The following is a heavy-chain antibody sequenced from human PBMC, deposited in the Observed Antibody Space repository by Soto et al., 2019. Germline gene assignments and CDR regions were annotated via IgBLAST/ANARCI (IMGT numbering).Heavy chain of an antibody. Sequence: QVQLVESGGGVVQPGRSLRLSCAASGFTFSSYGMHWVRQAPGKGLEWVAVIWYDGSNKYYADSVKGRFTISRDNSKNTLYLQTNSLRAEDTAVYYCARDYGAPDYWGQGTLVTVSS. CDR1: GFTFSSYG. J-gene: IGHJ4*02. CDR2: IWYDGSNK. D-gene: IGHD4-17*01. V-gene: IGHV3-33*01. CDR3: ARDYGAPDY.